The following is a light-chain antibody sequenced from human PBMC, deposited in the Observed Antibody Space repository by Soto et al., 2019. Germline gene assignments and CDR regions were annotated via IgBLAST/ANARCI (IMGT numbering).Light chain of an antibody. Sequence: QSALTQPRSVSGSPGQSVTISCTGTSSDVGGYNYVSWYQQHPGKAPKLMIYDVSKRPSGVPDRFSGSKSANTASLTISGLQAEDEADYYCSSYAGSYTPVVLGGGTKLTVL. J-gene: IGLJ2*01. V-gene: IGLV2-11*01. CDR3: SSYAGSYTPVV. CDR1: SSDVGGYNY. CDR2: DVS.